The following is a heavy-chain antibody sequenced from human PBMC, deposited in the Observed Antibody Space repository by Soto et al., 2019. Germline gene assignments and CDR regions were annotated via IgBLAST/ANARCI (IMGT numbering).Heavy chain of an antibody. CDR2: ISAYNGET. Sequence: QVQLVQSGAEVKKPGASVKVSCKASGYNFHSYGITWVRQAPGQGLEWLGWISAYNGETHSGQRIQGRVYLTIDISTSTAYMELRSLRSDDTAVYYCARDLEESGDVWTGVGLYWGQGTRVTVSS. CDR1: GYNFHSYG. D-gene: IGHD3-3*01. CDR3: ARDLEESGDVWTGVGLY. J-gene: IGHJ4*02. V-gene: IGHV1-18*01.